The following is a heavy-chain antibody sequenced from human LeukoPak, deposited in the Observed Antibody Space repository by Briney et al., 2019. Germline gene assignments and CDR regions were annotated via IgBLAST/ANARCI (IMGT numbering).Heavy chain of an antibody. V-gene: IGHV4-39*01. D-gene: IGHD6-13*01. CDR3: ARTYGSGWYRDDYFDY. CDR1: GGSISSSSYY. J-gene: IGHJ4*02. Sequence: KPSETLSLTCTVSGGSISSSSYYWGWIRQPPGKGLEWIGSIYYSGSTYYDPSLKSRVTISVDTSKNQFSLKLSSVTAADTAVYYCARTYGSGWYRDDYFDYWGQGTLVTVSS. CDR2: IYYSGST.